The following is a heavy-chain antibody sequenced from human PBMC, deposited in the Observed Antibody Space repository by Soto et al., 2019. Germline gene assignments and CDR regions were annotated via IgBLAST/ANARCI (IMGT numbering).Heavy chain of an antibody. Sequence: SVTLSLTCTLSRDSISSYHWSWIRHSPGKCLEWIGYVFYTGSTKYNPALKRRVTISVDTSKNQFSLKLSSVSAADTGLYYCSRPYRATFYGYDTWGQGTLITVTS. J-gene: IGHJ5*02. CDR2: VFYTGST. CDR1: RDSISSYH. D-gene: IGHD3-16*02. V-gene: IGHV4-59*01. CDR3: SRPYRATFYGYDT.